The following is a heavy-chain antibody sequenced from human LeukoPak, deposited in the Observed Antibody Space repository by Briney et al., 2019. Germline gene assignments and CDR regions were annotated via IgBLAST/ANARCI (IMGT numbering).Heavy chain of an antibody. CDR1: GFTFSSYW. CDR2: IKQDGSEK. D-gene: IGHD3-3*01. Sequence: GGSLRLSCAASGFTFSSYWMSWVRQAPGKGLEWVANIKQDGSEKYYVDSVKGRFTISRDNAKNSLYLQMNSLRAEDTAVYYCARGYDFRSGYYEGALGYGMDVWGQGTTVTVSS. CDR3: ARGYDFRSGYYEGALGYGMDV. J-gene: IGHJ6*02. V-gene: IGHV3-7*03.